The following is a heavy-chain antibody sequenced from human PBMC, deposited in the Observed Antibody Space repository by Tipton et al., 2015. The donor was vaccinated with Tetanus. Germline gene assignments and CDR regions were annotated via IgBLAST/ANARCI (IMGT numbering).Heavy chain of an antibody. CDR3: ARADYGDYAAHFDY. Sequence: TLSLTCSVSGGSISTYYWSWIRQPPGKGLEWIGSVYYSGSTNYSPSLQSRVTISVDTSKNQFFLILSSVTAADTAVYYCARADYGDYAAHFDYWGQGGPVTVSS. J-gene: IGHJ4*02. D-gene: IGHD4-17*01. V-gene: IGHV4-59*01. CDR2: VYYSGST. CDR1: GGSISTYY.